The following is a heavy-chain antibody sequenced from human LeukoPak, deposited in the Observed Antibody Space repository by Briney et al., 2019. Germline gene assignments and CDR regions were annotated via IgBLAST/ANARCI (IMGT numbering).Heavy chain of an antibody. CDR2: IYSGGST. J-gene: IGHJ3*02. Sequence: GGSLRLSCAASGFTVSSNYMSWVRQAPGKGLEWVSVIYSGGSTYYADSVKGRFTISRDNSKNKLYLQMNSLRAEDTAVYYCARGPAPALIYAFDIWGQGRMVTVSS. CDR1: GFTVSSNY. D-gene: IGHD2-2*01. CDR3: ARGPAPALIYAFDI. V-gene: IGHV3-53*01.